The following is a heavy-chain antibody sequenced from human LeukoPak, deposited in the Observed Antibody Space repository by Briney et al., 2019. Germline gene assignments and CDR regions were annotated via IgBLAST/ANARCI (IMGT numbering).Heavy chain of an antibody. V-gene: IGHV4-4*09. D-gene: IGHD1-26*01. J-gene: IGHJ4*02. CDR2: SDASGNF. Sequence: SETLSLTCTVSGGSISSYYWNWIRQPPGKGLEWIGNSDASGNFNYTPSLKSRVTISVDTSRNQFSLKLSSLTAADTAVYYCARLNSGSFFFWGQGTLVTVSS. CDR1: GGSISSYY. CDR3: ARLNSGSFFF.